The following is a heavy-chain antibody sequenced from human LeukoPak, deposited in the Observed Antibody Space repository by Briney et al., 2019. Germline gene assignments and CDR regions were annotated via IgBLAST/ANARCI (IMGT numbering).Heavy chain of an antibody. D-gene: IGHD3-22*01. J-gene: IGHJ4*02. V-gene: IGHV3-48*03. CDR3: ARLNYDSSGLDY. CDR1: GFTFSSYE. CDR2: ISSSGSTI. Sequence: PGGSLRLSCAASGFTFSSYEMNWVRQAPGKGLEWVSYISSSGSTIYYADSVKGRFTISRDNAKNSLYLQMNSLRAEDTAVYYCARLNYDSSGLDYWGQGTLVTVSS.